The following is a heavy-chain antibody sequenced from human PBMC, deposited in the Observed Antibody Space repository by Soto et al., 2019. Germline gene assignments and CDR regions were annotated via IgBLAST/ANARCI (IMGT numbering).Heavy chain of an antibody. V-gene: IGHV3-48*01. CDR2: ISSSSSTI. J-gene: IGHJ6*03. CDR1: GFTFGSYS. Sequence: PGGSLRLSCAASGFTFGSYSMNWVRQAPGKGLEWASYISSSSSTIYYADSVKGRFTISRDNAKNSLYLQMDSLRAEDTAVYYCARDLGGYYSYYYMDVWGKGTTVTVSS. D-gene: IGHD3-16*01. CDR3: ARDLGGYYSYYYMDV.